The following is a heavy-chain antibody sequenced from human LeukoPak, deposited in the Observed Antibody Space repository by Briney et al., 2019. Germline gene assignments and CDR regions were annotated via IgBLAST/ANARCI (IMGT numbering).Heavy chain of an antibody. J-gene: IGHJ4*02. CDR3: ARQWGSGWSGDYYFDY. V-gene: IGHV4-31*03. D-gene: IGHD6-19*01. CDR1: GGSISSGGYY. Sequence: SETLSLTCTVSGGSISSGGYYWSWIRQHPGKGLEWIGYIYYSGSTYYNPSLKSRVTISVDTSKNQFSLKLSSVTAADTAVYYCARQWGSGWSGDYYFDYWGQGTLVTVSS. CDR2: IYYSGST.